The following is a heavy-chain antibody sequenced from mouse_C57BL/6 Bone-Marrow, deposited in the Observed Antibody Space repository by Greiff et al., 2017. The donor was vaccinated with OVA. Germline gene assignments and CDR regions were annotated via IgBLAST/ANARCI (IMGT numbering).Heavy chain of an antibody. CDR2: IDPANGNT. D-gene: IGHD5-5*01. CDR3: ARGDYRLFDY. J-gene: IGHJ2*01. CDR1: GFNIKNTY. V-gene: IGHV14-3*01. Sequence: VQLQQSVAELVRPGASVKLSCTASGFNIKNTYMPWVKQRPEQGLEWIGRIDPANGNTKYAPKFPGKATITADTSSNTAYLQLSSLTAEDTAIYYCARGDYRLFDYWGQGTTLTVSS.